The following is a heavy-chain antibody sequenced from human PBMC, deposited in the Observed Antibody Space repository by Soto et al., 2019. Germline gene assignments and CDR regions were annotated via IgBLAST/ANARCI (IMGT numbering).Heavy chain of an antibody. CDR1: GFTFDNYA. Sequence: EVQLLESGGGLVQPGGSLRLSCAASGFTFDNYAMSWVRQAPGKGLEWVSVISRSGATTYYAGSVKGRFTISRDNSKNTLYVQMNSLRAEDTAVYYCAKGPYYTNSAGIDYYYGMDVWGQGTTVTVSS. CDR3: AKGPYYTNSAGIDYYYGMDV. V-gene: IGHV3-23*01. D-gene: IGHD4-4*01. J-gene: IGHJ6*02. CDR2: ISRSGATT.